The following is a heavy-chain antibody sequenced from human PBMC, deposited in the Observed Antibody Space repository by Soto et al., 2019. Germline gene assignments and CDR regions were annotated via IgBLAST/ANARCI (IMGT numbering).Heavy chain of an antibody. CDR2: VWPDGSKK. CDR1: GFTFRSDG. Sequence: ESGGGVVQPGRSLRLSCATSGFTFRSDGMHWVRQAPGKGLEWVAFVWPDGSKKYYGDSVKGRFTISRDNSNNTLYLQMNSLRAEDTAIYYCAREEPGDYDNFYYGMDVWDQGTTVTVSS. D-gene: IGHD4-17*01. CDR3: AREEPGDYDNFYYGMDV. J-gene: IGHJ6*02. V-gene: IGHV3-33*01.